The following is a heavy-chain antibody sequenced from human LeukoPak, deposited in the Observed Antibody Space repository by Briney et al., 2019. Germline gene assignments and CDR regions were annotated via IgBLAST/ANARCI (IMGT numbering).Heavy chain of an antibody. CDR2: IIPIFGTA. J-gene: IGHJ3*02. D-gene: IGHD4-17*01. V-gene: IGHV1-69*13. Sequence: ASVKVSCKASGCTLTSYAISWVRQAPGQGLEWMGGIIPIFGTANYAQKFQGRVTITADESTSTAYMELSSLRSEDTAVYYCARVGYYGDYLGDAFDIWGQGTMVTVSS. CDR1: GCTLTSYA. CDR3: ARVGYYGDYLGDAFDI.